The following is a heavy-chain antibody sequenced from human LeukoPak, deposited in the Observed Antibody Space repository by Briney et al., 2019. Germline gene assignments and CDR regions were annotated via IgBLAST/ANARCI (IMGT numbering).Heavy chain of an antibody. CDR1: GFTFSTFW. Sequence: PGGTLRLSCAAAGFTFSTFWMSWVPQAPGKGLEWVANIKEDGSEKYYVDSMKGRFTVSRDNAKNSLYLQMNSLRADDTAVYYCAGYHWNYGVVYWGQGTLVTVSS. CDR2: IKEDGSEK. D-gene: IGHD1-7*01. V-gene: IGHV3-7*03. CDR3: AGYHWNYGVVY. J-gene: IGHJ4*02.